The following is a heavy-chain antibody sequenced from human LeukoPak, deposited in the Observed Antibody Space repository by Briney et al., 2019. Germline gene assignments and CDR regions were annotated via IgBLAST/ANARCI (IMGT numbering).Heavy chain of an antibody. CDR2: ISGSGGSGGSA. J-gene: IGHJ4*02. CDR3: AKVGSGSPYYFDY. V-gene: IGHV3-23*01. Sequence: GGSLGLSCAASGFIFRTYAMSWVRQAPGKGLEWVSAISGSGGSGGSAFYADSVKGRFTISRDNSKNTLYLQMNSLRAEDTAVYYCAKVGSGSPYYFDYWGQGTLVTASS. CDR1: GFIFRTYA. D-gene: IGHD1-26*01.